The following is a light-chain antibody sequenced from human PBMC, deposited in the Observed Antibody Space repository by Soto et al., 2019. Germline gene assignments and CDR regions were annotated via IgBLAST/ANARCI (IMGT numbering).Light chain of an antibody. CDR2: DAS. J-gene: IGKJ1*01. CDR3: QQHLGRHT. Sequence: EIVLTHSPVTLSLSPWEIATLSCRASQSVSGYLVWYQQKPGQAPRLLIYDASTRAAGIPARFIGSGSGTDFTLTISSLEPEDSAVYYCQQHLGRHTFGQGTKVDIK. CDR1: QSVSGY. V-gene: IGKV3-11*01.